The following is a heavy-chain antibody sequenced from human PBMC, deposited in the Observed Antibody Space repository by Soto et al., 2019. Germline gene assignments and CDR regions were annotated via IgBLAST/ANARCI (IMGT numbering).Heavy chain of an antibody. J-gene: IGHJ6*02. D-gene: IGHD3-22*01. CDR1: GDTISTGGYT. CDR3: ARSPDSSGYYPRRYYYGMDV. Sequence: SETLSLTCDVSGDTISTGGYTWAWIRQPPGKALEWIGHTYHSGNPYYNPSLKSRVIISVDRSKNQFSLKLSSVTAADTAVYYCARSPDSSGYYPRRYYYGMDVWGQGTTVTVSS. CDR2: TYHSGNP. V-gene: IGHV4-30-2*01.